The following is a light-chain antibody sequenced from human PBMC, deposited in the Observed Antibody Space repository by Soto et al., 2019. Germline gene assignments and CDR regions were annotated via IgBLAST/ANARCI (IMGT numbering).Light chain of an antibody. CDR1: QSVSSSY. Sequence: EIVLTQSPGTLSLSPGERATLSCRASQSVSSSYLAWYQQKPGQAPRLLIYGASSRATGIPDRFSGSGSGTDLTLTISRLEPEDFAVYYCQQYGSSRTFGQGTKLDIK. CDR2: GAS. J-gene: IGKJ1*01. CDR3: QQYGSSRT. V-gene: IGKV3-20*01.